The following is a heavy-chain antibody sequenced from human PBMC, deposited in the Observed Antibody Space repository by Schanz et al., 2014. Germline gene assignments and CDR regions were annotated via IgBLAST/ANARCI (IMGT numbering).Heavy chain of an antibody. V-gene: IGHV3-23*04. CDR1: GFSFSSYA. CDR3: AKSQGSSFDS. Sequence: EAHLVESGGGLVKPGGSLRLSCATSGFSFSSYAMSWVRQAPGKGLEWVSAISGSGGSTYYADSVKGRFTISSDNSKSTLYLQMSSLRAEDTAVYYCAKSQGSSFDSWGQGTLVTVSS. CDR2: ISGSGGST. D-gene: IGHD6-13*01. J-gene: IGHJ4*02.